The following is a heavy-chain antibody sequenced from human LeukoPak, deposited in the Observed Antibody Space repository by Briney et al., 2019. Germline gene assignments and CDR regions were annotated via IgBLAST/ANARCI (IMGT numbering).Heavy chain of an antibody. Sequence: SVKVSCKASGGTFSSYAISWVRQAPGQGLEWMGGIIPIFGTANYAQKFQGRVTITTDESTSTAYMELSSLRSEDTAVYYCARGDIVATIETYYYYYMDVWGKGTTVTVSS. V-gene: IGHV1-69*05. D-gene: IGHD5-12*01. CDR3: ARGDIVATIETYYYYYMDV. J-gene: IGHJ6*03. CDR2: IIPIFGTA. CDR1: GGTFSSYA.